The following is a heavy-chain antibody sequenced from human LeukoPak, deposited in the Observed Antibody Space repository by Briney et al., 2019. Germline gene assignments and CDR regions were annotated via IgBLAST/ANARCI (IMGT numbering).Heavy chain of an antibody. V-gene: IGHV3-11*01. CDR2: ISSGGSII. CDR1: GFIFSTYN. CDR3: ATGNLDTYYYDSSGYPKPTAFDY. J-gene: IGHJ4*02. Sequence: GGSLRLSCATSGFIFSTYNMSWVRQAPGKGLEWVSYISSGGSIIYYADSVKGRFTISRDNAKNSLYLQMNSLRSEDTAVYYCATGNLDTYYYDSSGYPKPTAFDYWGQGTLVTVSS. D-gene: IGHD3-22*01.